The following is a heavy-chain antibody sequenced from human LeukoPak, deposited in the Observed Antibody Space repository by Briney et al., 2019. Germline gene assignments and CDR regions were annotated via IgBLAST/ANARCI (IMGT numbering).Heavy chain of an antibody. CDR3: ATSRTTVVTPLGAFDI. Sequence: SETLSLTCTVSGGSISSYYWSWIRQPPGKGLEWIGYIYYSGSTYYNPSLKSRVTISVDTSKNQFSLKLSSVTAADTAVYYCATSRTTVVTPLGAFDIWGQGTMVTVSS. V-gene: IGHV4-59*06. CDR1: GGSISSYY. D-gene: IGHD4-23*01. CDR2: IYYSGST. J-gene: IGHJ3*02.